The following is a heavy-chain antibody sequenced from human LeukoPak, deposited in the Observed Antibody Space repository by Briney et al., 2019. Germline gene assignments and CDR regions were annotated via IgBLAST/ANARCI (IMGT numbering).Heavy chain of an antibody. D-gene: IGHD2-2*01. V-gene: IGHV4-59*01. Sequence: SETLSLTCTVSGGSISSYYWSWIRQPPGKGLEWIGYIYYSGSTNYSPSLKSRATISVDTSKNQFSLKLSSVTAADTAVYYCARVCYGRGYYYYYMDVWGKGTTVTVSS. J-gene: IGHJ6*03. CDR3: ARVCYGRGYYYYYMDV. CDR1: GGSISSYY. CDR2: IYYSGST.